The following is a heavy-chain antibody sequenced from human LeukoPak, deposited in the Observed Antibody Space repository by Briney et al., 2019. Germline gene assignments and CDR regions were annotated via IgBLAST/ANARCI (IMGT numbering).Heavy chain of an antibody. CDR2: ISSSGSTI. V-gene: IGHV3-48*03. J-gene: IGHJ4*02. Sequence: GGSLRLSCAASGFTFSSYEMNWVRQAPGRGLEWVSYISSSGSTIYYADSVKGRFTISRDNAKNSLYLQMNSLRAEDTAVYYCAREAPSYGDYVDYWGQGTLVTVSS. D-gene: IGHD4-17*01. CDR3: AREAPSYGDYVDY. CDR1: GFTFSSYE.